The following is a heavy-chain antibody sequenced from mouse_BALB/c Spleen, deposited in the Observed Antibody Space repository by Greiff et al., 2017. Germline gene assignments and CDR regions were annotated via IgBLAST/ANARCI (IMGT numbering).Heavy chain of an antibody. J-gene: IGHJ2*01. D-gene: IGHD2-14*01. CDR2: INPSTGYT. CDR1: GYTFTSYW. Sequence: QVQLQQSGAELAKPGASVKMSCKASGYTFTSYWMHWVKQRPGQGLEWIGYINPSTGYTEYNQKFKDKATLTADKSSSTAYMQLSSLTSEDSAVYYCAIYYRYDGGDFDYWGQGTTLTVSS. V-gene: IGHV1-7*01. CDR3: AIYYRYDGGDFDY.